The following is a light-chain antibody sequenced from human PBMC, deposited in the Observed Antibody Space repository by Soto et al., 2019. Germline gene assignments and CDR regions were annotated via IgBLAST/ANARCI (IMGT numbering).Light chain of an antibody. CDR1: SGYVGTYSL. V-gene: IGLV2-23*01. J-gene: IGLJ1*01. CDR2: EGH. CDR3: CLYVGATTYV. Sequence: QSALAQPASVSGSPGQSITISCTGASGYVGTYSLVSWYQQHPGKAPKVVIYEGHKRPSGVPDRFSGSTSVNTASRTISGLQTDDEADYYCCLYVGATTYVLGTGTKVTGL.